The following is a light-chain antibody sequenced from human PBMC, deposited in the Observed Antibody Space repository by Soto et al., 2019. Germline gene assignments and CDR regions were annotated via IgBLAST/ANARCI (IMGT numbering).Light chain of an antibody. V-gene: IGLV2-23*01. CDR1: SGDVGSYNL. Sequence: QSALTQPASVSGSPGQSITISCTGTSGDVGSYNLVSWYQQHPGKAPKLMIYEGSKRPSGVSNRFSGSKSGNTASLTISGREAADEADDYCCSYAGSSTWVFGGGTKVTVL. J-gene: IGLJ3*02. CDR3: CSYAGSSTWV. CDR2: EGS.